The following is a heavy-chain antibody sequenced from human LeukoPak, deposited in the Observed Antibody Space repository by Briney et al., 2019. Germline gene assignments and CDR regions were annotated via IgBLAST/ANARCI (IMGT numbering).Heavy chain of an antibody. CDR3: VRDYRGGWNDY. D-gene: IGHD1-26*01. J-gene: IGHJ4*02. Sequence: GGSLRLSCAASGFTFSSYAMSWVRQAPGKGLEWVSAISGSGGSTYYADSVKGHFTISRDNFKNTVYLQMNSLRAEDTAVYYCVRDYRGGWNDYWGQGTQVTVSS. CDR1: GFTFSSYA. V-gene: IGHV3-23*01. CDR2: ISGSGGST.